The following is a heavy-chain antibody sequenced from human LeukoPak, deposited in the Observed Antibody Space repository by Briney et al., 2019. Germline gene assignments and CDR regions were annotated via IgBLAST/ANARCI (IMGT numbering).Heavy chain of an antibody. Sequence: GGSLRLSCAASGFTFSRYWMTWVRQAPGKGLEWVANIKEDGSEKYYVDSVKGRFTISRDNAKNSLYLQMNSLRAEDTAVYYCARGTTALMDVWGKGTTVTVSS. CDR3: ARGTTALMDV. CDR2: IKEDGSEK. CDR1: GFTFSRYW. V-gene: IGHV3-7*01. J-gene: IGHJ6*03. D-gene: IGHD2-21*02.